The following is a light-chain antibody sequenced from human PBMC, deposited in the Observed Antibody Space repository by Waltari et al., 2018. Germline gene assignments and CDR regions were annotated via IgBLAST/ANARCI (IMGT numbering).Light chain of an antibody. J-gene: IGLJ2*01. Sequence: QSVLIQPPSASATPGQSVYISCSGSRANIGANNVIWYHQVPGAAPKLLLYTNDQRPSGVSARFSAFKSGTSASLAISGLQSEDEGDYYCATWDDSLNGPVFGGGTKLTVL. V-gene: IGLV1-44*01. CDR3: ATWDDSLNGPV. CDR1: RANIGANN. CDR2: TND.